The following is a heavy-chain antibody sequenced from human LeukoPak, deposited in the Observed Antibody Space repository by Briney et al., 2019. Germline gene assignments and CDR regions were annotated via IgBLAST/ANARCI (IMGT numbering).Heavy chain of an antibody. CDR2: IKQDGSEK. CDR3: ARDGLPDTAMAYYYYYYMDV. V-gene: IGHV3-7*03. J-gene: IGHJ6*03. CDR1: GFTFSSYW. Sequence: GGSLRLSCAASGFTFSSYWMSWVRQAPGKGLEWVANIKQDGSEKYYVDSVKGRFTISRDNAKNSLYLQMNSLRPEDTAVYYCARDGLPDTAMAYYYYYYMDVWGKGTTVTVSS. D-gene: IGHD5-18*01.